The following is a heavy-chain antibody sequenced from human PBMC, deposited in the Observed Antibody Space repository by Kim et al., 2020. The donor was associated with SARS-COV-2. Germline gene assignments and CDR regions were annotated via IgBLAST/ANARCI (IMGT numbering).Heavy chain of an antibody. CDR2: INPSGGST. CDR3: ARVRFTYSSGWDPPKYWYFDL. V-gene: IGHV1-46*01. J-gene: IGHJ2*01. Sequence: ASVKVSCKASGYTFTSYYMHWVRQAPGQGLEWMGIINPSGGSTSYAQKFQGRVTMTRDTSTSTVYMELSSLRSEDTAVYYCARVRFTYSSGWDPPKYWYFDLWGRGTLVTVSS. D-gene: IGHD6-19*01. CDR1: GYTFTSYY.